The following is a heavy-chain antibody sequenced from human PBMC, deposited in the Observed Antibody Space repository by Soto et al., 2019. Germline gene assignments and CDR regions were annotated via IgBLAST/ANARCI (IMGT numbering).Heavy chain of an antibody. D-gene: IGHD3-10*01. J-gene: IGHJ4*02. Sequence: GASLKVSCKSSGGPFSSYTISWVRQAPGQGLEWMGRIIPILGIANYAQKFQGRVTITADKSTSTAYMELSSLRSEDTAVYYCARAVVRGVIIEDYWGQGTLVTVSS. CDR1: GGPFSSYT. V-gene: IGHV1-69*02. CDR2: IIPILGIA. CDR3: ARAVVRGVIIEDY.